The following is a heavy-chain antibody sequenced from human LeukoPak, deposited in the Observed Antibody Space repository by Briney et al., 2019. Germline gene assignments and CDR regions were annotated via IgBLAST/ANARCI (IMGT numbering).Heavy chain of an antibody. CDR2: IYPGDSDT. V-gene: IGHV5-51*01. CDR1: GYSFTDYW. J-gene: IGHJ4*02. CDR3: ARDFAPGTVITFWYFDY. D-gene: IGHD4-17*01. Sequence: HGESLKISCKGSGYSFTDYWIGWVRQMPGQGLEWMGIIYPGDSDTRYSPSFQGQVTISSDKSISTAYLQWSSLRAEDTAVYYCARDFAPGTVITFWYFDYWGQGTLVTVSS.